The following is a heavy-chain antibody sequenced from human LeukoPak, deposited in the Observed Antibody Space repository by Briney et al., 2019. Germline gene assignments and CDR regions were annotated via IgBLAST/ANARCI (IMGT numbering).Heavy chain of an antibody. CDR3: ARDSGYYDSSGYLGSYALDI. V-gene: IGHV3-21*01. Sequence: GGSLRLSCAASGFTFSSYSMNWVRQAPGKGLEWVSSISSSSSYIYYADSVKGRFTISRDNAKNSLYLQMNSLRAEDTAVYYCARDSGYYDSSGYLGSYALDIWGQGTMVTVSS. D-gene: IGHD3-22*01. CDR2: ISSSSSYI. CDR1: GFTFSSYS. J-gene: IGHJ3*02.